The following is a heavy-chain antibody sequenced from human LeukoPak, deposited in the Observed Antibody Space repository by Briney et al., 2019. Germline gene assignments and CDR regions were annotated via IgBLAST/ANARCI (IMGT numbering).Heavy chain of an antibody. Sequence: SQTLSLTCAVSGGSISSGGYSWSWIRQPPGKGLEWIGHIYHSGSTYYNPSLKSRVTISVDRSKNQFSLKLSPVTAADTAVYYCAREGSSGWRLRYYFDYWGQGTLVTVSS. CDR3: AREGSSGWRLRYYFDY. CDR1: GGSISSGGYS. J-gene: IGHJ4*02. V-gene: IGHV4-30-2*01. D-gene: IGHD6-19*01. CDR2: IYHSGST.